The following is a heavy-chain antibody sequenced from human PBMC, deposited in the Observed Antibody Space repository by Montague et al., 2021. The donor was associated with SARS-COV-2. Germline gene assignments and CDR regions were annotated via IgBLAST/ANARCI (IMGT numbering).Heavy chain of an antibody. CDR1: GYIFTNNW. Sequence: QSGAEVKKPGESLKISCKASGYIFTNNWVTWVRQMPGKGLEWMGTIYPGDSDTRYSPSFQGQVTISVDSSTNTAFLHWSSLKASDTATYYCARREGRRISGGATALRYYFDHWGQGTLVTVSS. J-gene: IGHJ4*02. CDR2: IYPGDSDT. V-gene: IGHV5-51*01. CDR3: ARREGRRISGGATALRYYFDH. D-gene: IGHD3-16*01.